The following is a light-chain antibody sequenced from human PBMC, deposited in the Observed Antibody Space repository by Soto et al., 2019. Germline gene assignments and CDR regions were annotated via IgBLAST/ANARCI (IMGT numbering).Light chain of an antibody. Sequence: IQMTQSPSSLPASVGDRVTITCRASQSISSYLNWYQQKPGKAPKLLIYAASSLQSGVPSRFSGSGSGTDFTLTISSLHPEDFATYYCQQSYSTPPTFGQGTKVDIK. V-gene: IGKV1-39*01. CDR1: QSISSY. CDR3: QQSYSTPPT. J-gene: IGKJ1*01. CDR2: AAS.